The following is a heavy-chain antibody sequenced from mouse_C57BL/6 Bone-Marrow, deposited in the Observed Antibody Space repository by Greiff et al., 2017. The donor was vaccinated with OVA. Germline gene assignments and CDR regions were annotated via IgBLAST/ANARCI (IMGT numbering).Heavy chain of an antibody. CDR1: GFTFSDYY. V-gene: IGHV5-12*01. CDR2: ISNGGGST. Sequence: EVHLVESGGGLVQPGGSLKLSCAASGFTFSDYYMYWVRQTPEKRLEWVAYISNGGGSTYYPDTVKGRFTISRDNAKNTLYLQMSRLKSEDTAMYYCAKFSEGFAYWGQGTLVTVSA. CDR3: AKFSEGFAY. J-gene: IGHJ3*01.